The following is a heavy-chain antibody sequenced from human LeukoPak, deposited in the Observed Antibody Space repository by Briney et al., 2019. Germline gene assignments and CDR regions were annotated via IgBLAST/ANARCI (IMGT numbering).Heavy chain of an antibody. CDR1: GDSVSSNSAA. V-gene: IGHV6-1*01. D-gene: IGHD2-2*01. CDR2: TYYRSKWYN. CDR3: ARRRVQTSSGYCSSTSCHQRAPYFDY. J-gene: IGHJ4*02. Sequence: SQTLSLTCAISGDSVSSNSAAWNWIRQSPSRGLEWLGRTYYRSKWYNDYAVSVKSRITINPDTSKNQFSLQLSSVTAADTAVCYCARRRVQTSSGYCSSTSCHQRAPYFDYWGQGTLVTVSS.